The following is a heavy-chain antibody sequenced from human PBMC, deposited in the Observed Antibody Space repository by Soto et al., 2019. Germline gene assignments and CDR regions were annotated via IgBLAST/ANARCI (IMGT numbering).Heavy chain of an antibody. CDR3: ATESGGRGYRASFYYGMDV. Sequence: QVQLLQSGVEVKKPGSSVKVSCKGSGGSLRKYAVSWLRQAPGQGLEWIGGTVSMLGATTYAKTFQGRVTVTPDDSTNTVNMELSSPTSKDTAIYFCATESGGRGYRASFYYGMDVWGQGTTVTVSS. D-gene: IGHD3-10*01. V-gene: IGHV1-69*05. CDR2: TVSMLGAT. J-gene: IGHJ6*02. CDR1: GGSLRKYA.